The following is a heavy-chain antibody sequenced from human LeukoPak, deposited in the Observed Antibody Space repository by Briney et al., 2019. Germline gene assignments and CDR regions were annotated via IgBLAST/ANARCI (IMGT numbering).Heavy chain of an antibody. CDR1: GYTFSTYG. J-gene: IGHJ4*02. V-gene: IGHV1-18*04. CDR2: ISAYNGNT. CDR3: ARDQSPGDIVPTTFDY. Sequence: ASVRVSCKASGYTFSTYGITWVRQARGQGLEGMGGISAYNGNTNYAQKLQGRVTMTTDTSTSTAYMELRSLRSDDTAVYYCARDQSPGDIVPTTFDYWGQGTLVTVSS. D-gene: IGHD5-12*01.